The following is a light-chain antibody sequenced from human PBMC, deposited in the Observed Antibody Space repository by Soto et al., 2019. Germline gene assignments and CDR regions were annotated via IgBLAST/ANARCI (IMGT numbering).Light chain of an antibody. CDR1: SSDVGGYNY. V-gene: IGLV2-14*01. Sequence: QSVLTQPASVSGSPGQSITISCTGTSSDVGGYNYVSWYQQHPGKAPKLMIYDVSNRPSGVSNCFSGSKSGNTASLTISGLQAEDEADYYCSSYTSSSFGEVFGTGTKVTVL. J-gene: IGLJ1*01. CDR2: DVS. CDR3: SSYTSSSFGEV.